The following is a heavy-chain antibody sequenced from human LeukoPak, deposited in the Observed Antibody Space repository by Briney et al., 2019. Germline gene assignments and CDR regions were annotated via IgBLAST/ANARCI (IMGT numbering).Heavy chain of an antibody. CDR2: ISSSSSTI. D-gene: IGHD2-2*02. CDR1: GFTFSSYS. J-gene: IGHJ6*03. V-gene: IGHV3-48*01. CDR3: AKDEAVVVPAAIDYYYYYMDV. Sequence: TGGSLRLSCAASGFTFSSYSMNWVRQAPGKGLEWVSYISSSSSTIYYADSVKGRFTISRDNAKNSLYLQMNSLRAEDTAVYYCAKDEAVVVPAAIDYYYYYMDVWGKGTTVTVSS.